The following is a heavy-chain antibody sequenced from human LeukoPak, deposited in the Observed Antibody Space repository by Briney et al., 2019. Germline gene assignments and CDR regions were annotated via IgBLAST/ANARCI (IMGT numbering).Heavy chain of an antibody. D-gene: IGHD2/OR15-2a*01. V-gene: IGHV4-59*12. CDR3: ARRDALLYNWFDP. J-gene: IGHJ5*02. Sequence: SETLSLTCTVSGGSISSYYWSWIRQPPGKGLEWIGYIYYSGSTNYNPSLKSRVTISVDTSKNQFSLKLSSVTAADTAVYYCARRDALLYNWFDPWGQGTLVTVSS. CDR1: GGSISSYY. CDR2: IYYSGST.